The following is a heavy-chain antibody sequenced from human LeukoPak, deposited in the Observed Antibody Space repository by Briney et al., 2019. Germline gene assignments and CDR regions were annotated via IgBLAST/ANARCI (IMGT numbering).Heavy chain of an antibody. V-gene: IGHV1-69*13. CDR2: IIPIFGTA. D-gene: IGHD5-24*01. CDR1: GGTFSSYA. CDR3: ASKVYNLYYYGMDV. Sequence: SVKVSCKASGGTFSSYAISWVRQAPGQGLEWMGGIIPIFGTANYAQKFQGRVTITADESTSTAYMELGSLRSEDTAVYYCASKVYNLYYYGMDVWGQGTTVTVSS. J-gene: IGHJ6*02.